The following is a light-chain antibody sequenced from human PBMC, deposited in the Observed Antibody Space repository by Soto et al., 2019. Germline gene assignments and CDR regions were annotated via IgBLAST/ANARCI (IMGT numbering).Light chain of an antibody. CDR2: WAS. J-gene: IGKJ1*01. CDR3: QQYYTPPGT. V-gene: IGKV4-1*01. Sequence: DIVMTQSQDSLAVSLGERATINCKSSQCVLYSSDNKNYLAWYQHKPGQPPRLLLYWASTRDSGVPDRFSGCGSGSDFTHTVSRLMAEDVAVYYCQQYYTPPGTFGQGTKVEIK. CDR1: QCVLYSSDNKNY.